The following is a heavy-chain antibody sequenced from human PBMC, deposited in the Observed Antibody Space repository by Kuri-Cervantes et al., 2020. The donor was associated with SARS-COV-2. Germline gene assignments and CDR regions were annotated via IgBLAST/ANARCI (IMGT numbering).Heavy chain of an antibody. D-gene: IGHD3-3*01. Sequence: ASVKVSCKASGYTFTSYYMHWVRQAPGQGLEWMGIINPSGGSTSYAQKFQGRVTMTRDTSTGTVYMELSSLRSEDTAVYYCARDRYYDFWSGSLDAFDIWGQGTMVTVSS. CDR1: GYTFTSYY. V-gene: IGHV1-46*01. J-gene: IGHJ3*02. CDR3: ARDRYYDFWSGSLDAFDI. CDR2: INPSGGST.